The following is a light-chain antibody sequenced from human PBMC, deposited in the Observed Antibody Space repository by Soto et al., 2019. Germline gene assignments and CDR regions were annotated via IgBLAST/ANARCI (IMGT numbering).Light chain of an antibody. J-gene: IGKJ2*01. Sequence: EIVLTQSPGTLSLSPGERATLSCRASQSVSASFLAWYQQKPGQAPRLLIYGASSRATGIPDRFSGGGSETDFTLTISRLEPDDFAVYYCQQYGTSPPEYTFGQGTKLEIK. V-gene: IGKV3-20*01. CDR1: QSVSASF. CDR2: GAS. CDR3: QQYGTSPPEYT.